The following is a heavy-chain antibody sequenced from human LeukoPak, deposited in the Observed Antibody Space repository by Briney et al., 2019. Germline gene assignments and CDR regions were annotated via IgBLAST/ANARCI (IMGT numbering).Heavy chain of an antibody. CDR2: ISYDGSNK. D-gene: IGHD6-13*01. CDR1: GFTFSSYG. CDR3: AKEGGSSWAPDAFDI. Sequence: GRSLRLSCAASGFTFSSYGMHWVRQAPGKGLEWVAVISYDGSNKYYAKNTLYLQMNSLRAGDTAVYYCAKEGGSSWAPDAFDIWGQGTMVTVSS. J-gene: IGHJ3*02. V-gene: IGHV3-30*18.